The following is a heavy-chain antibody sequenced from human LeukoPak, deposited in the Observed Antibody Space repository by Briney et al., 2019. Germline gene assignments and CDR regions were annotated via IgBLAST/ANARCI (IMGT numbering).Heavy chain of an antibody. CDR2: INPISGYT. D-gene: IGHD6-13*01. Sequence: GASVKVSCKASGYTFTSYDINWVRQATGQRLEWMGWINPISGYTGYAQKFQGRVTMTGNTSISTASMELSSLRSEDAAVYYCARGNRLYTSSWSSLPFDIWGQGTMVTVSS. CDR3: ARGNRLYTSSWSSLPFDI. J-gene: IGHJ3*02. CDR1: GYTFTSYD. V-gene: IGHV1-8*01.